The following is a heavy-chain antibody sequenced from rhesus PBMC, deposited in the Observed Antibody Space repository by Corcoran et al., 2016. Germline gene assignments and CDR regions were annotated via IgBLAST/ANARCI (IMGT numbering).Heavy chain of an antibody. V-gene: IGHV1-180*01. D-gene: IGHD6S26*01. J-gene: IGHJ4*01. Sequence: QVQLVQSGAEIKQPGASVKLSCKASGYAFTSYYIHWVKQAPGKGLGGIGLIPPDNVNTDYAQNFQGRVTITTDTSTSTGYMDLNSLRSEDTAVYYCTRQVAAGPFDYWGQGVLVTVSS. CDR2: IPPDNVNT. CDR3: TRQVAAGPFDY. CDR1: GYAFTSYY.